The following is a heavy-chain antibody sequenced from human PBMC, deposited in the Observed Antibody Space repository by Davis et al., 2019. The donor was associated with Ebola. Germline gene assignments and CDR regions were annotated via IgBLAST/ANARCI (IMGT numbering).Heavy chain of an antibody. CDR2: INPNSGGT. CDR3: ARALREGDYGMDV. CDR1: GYTFTSYY. Sequence: ASVKVSCKASGYTFTSYYMHWVRQAPGQGLEWMGWINPNSGGTNYAQKFQGWVTMTRDTSISTAYMELSRLRSDDTAVYYCARALREGDYGMDVWGQGTTVTVSS. V-gene: IGHV1-2*04. D-gene: IGHD1-26*01. J-gene: IGHJ6*02.